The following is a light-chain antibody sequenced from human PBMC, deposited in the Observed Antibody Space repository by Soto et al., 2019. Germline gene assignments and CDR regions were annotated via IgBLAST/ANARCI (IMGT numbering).Light chain of an antibody. V-gene: IGLV1-40*01. CDR1: SSNIGAGYD. CDR3: QSYDSSLSAYYV. Sequence: QSVLTQPPSVAGAPGQRVTISCTGSSSNIGAGYDVHWYQQLPGTAPKLLIYGNSNRPSGVPDRFSGSKSGTSASLAITGLQAEAEAHYYCQSYDSSLSAYYVFGTGTKVTVL. J-gene: IGLJ1*01. CDR2: GNS.